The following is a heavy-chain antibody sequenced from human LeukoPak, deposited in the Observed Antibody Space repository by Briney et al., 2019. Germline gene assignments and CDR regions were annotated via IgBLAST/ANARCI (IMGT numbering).Heavy chain of an antibody. CDR2: ISRTGSI. Sequence: SGTLSLTCAVSGGSISSRNWWGWVRQPPGKGLEWIGEISRTGSIDYDPSVRSRATISLDKSKSQFSLRLTSLTSAATAVYYCARGQGAADYWGQGILVIVSS. CDR3: ARGQGAADY. J-gene: IGHJ4*02. V-gene: IGHV4-4*02. D-gene: IGHD1-26*01. CDR1: GGSISSRNW.